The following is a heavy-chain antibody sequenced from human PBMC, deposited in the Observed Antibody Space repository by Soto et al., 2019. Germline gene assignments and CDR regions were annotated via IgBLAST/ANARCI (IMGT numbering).Heavy chain of an antibody. D-gene: IGHD5-18*01. V-gene: IGHV1-2*02. J-gene: IGHJ4*02. Sequence: ASVKVSCKASGYTFTGYYMHWVRQAPGQGPEWMGWINPNSGGTNYAQKFQGRVTMTRDTSISTAYMELSRLRSDDTAVYYCAREWIQLWLLFYWGQGTLVTVSS. CDR1: GYTFTGYY. CDR3: AREWIQLWLLFY. CDR2: INPNSGGT.